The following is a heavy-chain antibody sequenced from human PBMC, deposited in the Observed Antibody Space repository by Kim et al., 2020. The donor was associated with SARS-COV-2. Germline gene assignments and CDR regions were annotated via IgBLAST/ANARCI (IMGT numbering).Heavy chain of an antibody. J-gene: IGHJ5*02. Sequence: NTNYAQSIQGRVTMTTDTSTSTAYMGLRSLRSDDTAVYYCARDRAGFDPWGQGTLVTVSS. V-gene: IGHV1-18*01. CDR2: NT. CDR3: ARDRAGFDP. D-gene: IGHD6-13*01.